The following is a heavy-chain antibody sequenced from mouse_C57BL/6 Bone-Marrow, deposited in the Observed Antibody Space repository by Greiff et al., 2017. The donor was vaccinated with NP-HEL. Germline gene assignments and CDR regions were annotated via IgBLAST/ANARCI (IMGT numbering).Heavy chain of an antibody. CDR3: ARSLLLRFSMDY. CDR1: GFTFSDYG. Sequence: EVQLVESGGGLVKPGGSLKLSCAASGFTFSDYGMHWVRQAPEKGLEWVAYISSGSSTIYYAATVKGRFTISRDTAKNTLFRQMTSLRSEDTAMYYCARSLLLRFSMDYWGQGTSVTVSS. J-gene: IGHJ4*01. CDR2: ISSGSSTI. V-gene: IGHV5-17*01. D-gene: IGHD1-1*01.